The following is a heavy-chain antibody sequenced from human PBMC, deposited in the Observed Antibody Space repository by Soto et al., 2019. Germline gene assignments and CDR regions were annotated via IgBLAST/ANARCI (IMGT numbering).Heavy chain of an antibody. CDR2: SSPNSGGT. D-gene: IGHD5-12*01. CDR3: ARDSRSGYGYHSFAY. J-gene: IGHJ4*02. CDR1: GYSFSDYY. Sequence: QVHLVQSGAEVKKPGASVKVSCNASGYSFSDYYIHWVRQAPGQGLAWMGWSSPNSGGTNYAPKFHGRVTMTRDTSITTAYMELRTLKSDDTAVYFCARDSRSGYGYHSFAYWGQGSLVTVSS. V-gene: IGHV1-2*02.